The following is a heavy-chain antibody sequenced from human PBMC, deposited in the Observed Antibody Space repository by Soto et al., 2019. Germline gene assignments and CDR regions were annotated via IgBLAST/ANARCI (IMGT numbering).Heavy chain of an antibody. V-gene: IGHV3-53*01. D-gene: IGHD3-22*01. CDR1: GFTVSSNY. J-gene: IGHJ6*02. Sequence: GGSLRLSCAASGFTVSSNYMSWVRQAPGKGLEWVSVIYSGGSTYYADSVKGRFTISRDNSKNTLYLQMNSLRAEDTAVYYCARDVVVITNKYYYYGMDVWGQETTVTVAS. CDR2: IYSGGST. CDR3: ARDVVVITNKYYYYGMDV.